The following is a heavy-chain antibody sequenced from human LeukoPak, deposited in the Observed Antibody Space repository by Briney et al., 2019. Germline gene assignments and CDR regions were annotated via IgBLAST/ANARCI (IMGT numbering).Heavy chain of an antibody. CDR3: AKGGSSGYYYLPFDY. CDR2: IKLDGSEK. V-gene: IGHV3-7*03. D-gene: IGHD3-22*01. J-gene: IGHJ4*02. CDR1: EFTLRIYR. Sequence: GGSLRLFCAVSEFTLRIYRMICLPEAPGEGVVWVANIKLDGSEKYYVESVKGRFTISRDNAKNSLYLQMNSLRAEDSALYYCAKGGSSGYYYLPFDYWGQGTLVTVSS.